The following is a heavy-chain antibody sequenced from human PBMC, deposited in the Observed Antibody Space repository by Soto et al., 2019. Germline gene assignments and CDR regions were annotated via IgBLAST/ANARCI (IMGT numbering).Heavy chain of an antibody. CDR3: SRLATLAYDILTGYPLPYFDY. J-gene: IGHJ4*02. D-gene: IGHD3-9*01. CDR1: GYSFTSYW. V-gene: IGHV5-51*01. Sequence: GESLKISCKGSGYSFTSYWIGWVRQMPGKGLEWMGIIYPGDSDTRYSPSFQGQVTISADKSISTAYLQWSSLKASDTAMYYCSRLATLAYDILTGYPLPYFDYWGQGTLVTVSS. CDR2: IYPGDSDT.